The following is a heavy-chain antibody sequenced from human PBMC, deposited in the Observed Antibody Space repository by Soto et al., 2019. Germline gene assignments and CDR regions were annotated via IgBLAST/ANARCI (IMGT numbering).Heavy chain of an antibody. D-gene: IGHD6-19*01. Sequence: EVQLVESGGGLVQPGGSLRLSCAASGFDFSTYWMHWVRQAPGMGLVWVSRISGGGGTTYADSVEGRFTISRDNAKNILYLQMNSLTEEDTAMYYCIRASGVAGTGEYFWGQGTLVTVSS. CDR3: IRASGVAGTGEYF. CDR1: GFDFSTYW. V-gene: IGHV3-74*02. CDR2: ISGGGGT. J-gene: IGHJ4*02.